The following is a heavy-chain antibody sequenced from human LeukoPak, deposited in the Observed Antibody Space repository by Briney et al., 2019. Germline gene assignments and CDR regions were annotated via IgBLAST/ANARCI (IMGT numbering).Heavy chain of an antibody. J-gene: IGHJ6*03. CDR3: ARDPSNRYYTDV. D-gene: IGHD1-14*01. Sequence: ASVKVSCKPSGYTFTTYYLHWVRRAPGQGLEWMGWINPKNGGTNYAQKFRGRFTMTRDTSINTAYMELSGLTSDDTAVYYCARDPSNRYYTDVWGIGTTVTVSS. CDR2: INPKNGGT. V-gene: IGHV1-2*02. CDR1: GYTFTTYY.